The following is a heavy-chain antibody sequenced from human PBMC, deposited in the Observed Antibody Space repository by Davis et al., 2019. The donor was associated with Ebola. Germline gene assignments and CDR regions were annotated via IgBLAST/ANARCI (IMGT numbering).Heavy chain of an antibody. Sequence: SETLSLTCAVYGGSFSGFYWSWIRQSPGKGLEWIGEINHSGSTNYNPSLKSRVTISVDTSKNQFSLKLSSVTAADTAVYYCARGSSRYSYGYNWFDPWGQGTLVTVSS. CDR1: GGSFSGFY. CDR3: ARGSSRYSYGYNWFDP. V-gene: IGHV4-34*01. CDR2: INHSGST. D-gene: IGHD5-18*01. J-gene: IGHJ5*02.